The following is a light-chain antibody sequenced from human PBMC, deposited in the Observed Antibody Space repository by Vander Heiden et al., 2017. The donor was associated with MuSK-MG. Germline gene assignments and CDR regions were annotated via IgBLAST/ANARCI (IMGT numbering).Light chain of an antibody. V-gene: IGKV2D-29*01. CDR3: KQSIEFPIT. J-gene: IGKJ4*01. CDR1: QSLPHRGGKTC. Sequence: DIVITQPPLSLSVTPGQPASISCKSSQSLPHRGGKTCLCWYLQKPGQPPQLLIYEGSNRCAGVPERFSGSGSGTDFSLKISRVDAEDVGVYYCKQSIEFPITFGGGTKVEIK. CDR2: EGS.